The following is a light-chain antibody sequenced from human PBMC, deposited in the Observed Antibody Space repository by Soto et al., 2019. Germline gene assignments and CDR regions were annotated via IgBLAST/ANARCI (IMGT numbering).Light chain of an antibody. CDR2: SAS. Sequence: EIVLTQSPGTLSLSPGERATLSCRASQSVSSSYLAWYQPKPGQAPRLLIYSASSRATGIPDRFSGSGSGTDFTLTISRLEPEDFAVYYCQQYGTSPYTFGQGTKLDIK. CDR1: QSVSSSY. CDR3: QQYGTSPYT. J-gene: IGKJ2*01. V-gene: IGKV3-20*01.